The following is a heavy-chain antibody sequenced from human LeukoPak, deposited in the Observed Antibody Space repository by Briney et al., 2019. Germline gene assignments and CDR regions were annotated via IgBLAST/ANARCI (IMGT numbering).Heavy chain of an antibody. Sequence: SETLSLTCTVSGGSISSYYWSWIRQPAGKGLEWIGRIYTSGSTNYNPSLKSRVTMSVDTSKNQFSLKLSSVTAADTAVYYCARDRGFGELFEGSWFDPWGQGTLVTVSS. CDR3: ARDRGFGELFEGSWFDP. D-gene: IGHD3-10*01. CDR2: IYTSGST. CDR1: GGSISSYY. J-gene: IGHJ5*02. V-gene: IGHV4-4*07.